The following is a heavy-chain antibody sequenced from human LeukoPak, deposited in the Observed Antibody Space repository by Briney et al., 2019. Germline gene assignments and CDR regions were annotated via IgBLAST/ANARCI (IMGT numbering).Heavy chain of an antibody. CDR2: FSGDNGGP. Sequence: GESLKISCEGSGGSFTKFWIGWVRQAPGKGLEWVSAFSGDNGGPYYADSVKGRFTISRDNAKNSLYLQMNSLRAEDTAVYYCARDSMSYYFDYWGQGTLVTVSS. V-gene: IGHV3-21*01. J-gene: IGHJ4*02. CDR1: GGSFTKFW. D-gene: IGHD5/OR15-5a*01. CDR3: ARDSMSYYFDY.